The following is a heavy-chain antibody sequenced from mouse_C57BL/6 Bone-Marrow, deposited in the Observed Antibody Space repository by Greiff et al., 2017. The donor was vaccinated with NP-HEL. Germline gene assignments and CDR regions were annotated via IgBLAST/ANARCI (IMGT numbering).Heavy chain of an antibody. V-gene: IGHV1-19*01. J-gene: IGHJ3*01. CDR2: INPYNGGT. CDR1: GYTFTDYY. CDR3: AGLYYDYDLAY. Sequence: VQLQQSGPVLVKPGASVKMSCKASGYTFTDYYMNWVKQSPGKSLEWIGVINPYNGGTSYNQKFKGKATLTVDKSSSTAYMELNSLTSEDSAVYCCAGLYYDYDLAYWGQGTLVTVSA. D-gene: IGHD2-4*01.